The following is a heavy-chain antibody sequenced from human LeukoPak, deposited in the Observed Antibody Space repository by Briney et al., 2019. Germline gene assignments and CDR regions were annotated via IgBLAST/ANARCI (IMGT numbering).Heavy chain of an antibody. Sequence: GESLKTSRKGSGYNFTNYWISWVRQMPGKGLEWMGTIDPSDSYKNYSPSFQGHVTISADKSISTAYLQWSSLKASDTAMYYCARAYSRSRFDYWGQGTLVTVSS. J-gene: IGHJ4*02. V-gene: IGHV5-10-1*01. D-gene: IGHD6-6*01. CDR3: ARAYSRSRFDY. CDR2: IDPSDSYK. CDR1: GYNFTNYW.